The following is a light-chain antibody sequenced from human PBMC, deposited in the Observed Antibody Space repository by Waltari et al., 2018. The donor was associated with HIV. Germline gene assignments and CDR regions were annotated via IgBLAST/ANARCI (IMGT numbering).Light chain of an antibody. Sequence: QSMLTQPPSVSATSGQRVTISCSGSSSNIGNNHLSWYQLVPCTGPRPLIYDKDTRPSDTHDRFPASKFGTPGPLVIRDLQTGDEADYFCATWASALSGVRFGGGTSVIVL. CDR1: SSNIGNNH. CDR2: DKD. CDR3: ATWASALSGVR. J-gene: IGLJ2*01. V-gene: IGLV1-51*01.